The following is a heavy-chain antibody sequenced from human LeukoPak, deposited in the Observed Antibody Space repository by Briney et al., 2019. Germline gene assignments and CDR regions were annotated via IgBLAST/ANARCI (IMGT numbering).Heavy chain of an antibody. CDR1: GFTFSSYA. D-gene: IGHD3-22*01. J-gene: IGHJ4*02. CDR2: ISYDGTNK. Sequence: GGSLRLSCAASGFTFSSYAMHWVRQAPGKGLEWVALISYDGTNKYYADSVKGRFTTSRDNSKNTLYLHMNSLRAEDTAVYYCAREVPYDSSRYYQPFDYWGQGTLVTVSS. CDR3: AREVPYDSSRYYQPFDY. V-gene: IGHV3-30*03.